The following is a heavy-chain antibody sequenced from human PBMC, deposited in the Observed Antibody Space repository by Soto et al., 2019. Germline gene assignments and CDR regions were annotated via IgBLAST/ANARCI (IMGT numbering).Heavy chain of an antibody. CDR2: FYYSENT. D-gene: IGHD3-16*01. J-gene: IGHJ4*02. CDR1: GGSISSKSYS. V-gene: IGHV4-39*07. Sequence: PSETLSLTCSVAGGSISSKSYSWGWIRQPPGKGLEWIGTFYYSENTYCNPSLKCRVTISLDTSKNQFCLKLSYVTAAATAVYYCARDRYGAYVGYFDSWRQGIQVTVSS. CDR3: ARDRYGAYVGYFDS.